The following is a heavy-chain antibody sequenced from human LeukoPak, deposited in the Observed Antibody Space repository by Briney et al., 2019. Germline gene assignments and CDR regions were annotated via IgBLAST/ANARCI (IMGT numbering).Heavy chain of an antibody. CDR1: GGSFSDYY. CDR2: IYYSGST. J-gene: IGHJ5*02. CDR3: QYNSGSYDWFDP. D-gene: IGHD1-26*01. Sequence: PSETLSLTCAVYGGSFSDYYWTWIRQPPGKGLEWIGSIYYSGSTYYNPSLKSRVTISVDTSKNQFSLKLSSVTAADTAVYYCQYNSGSYDWFDPWGQGTLVTVSS. V-gene: IGHV4-34*03.